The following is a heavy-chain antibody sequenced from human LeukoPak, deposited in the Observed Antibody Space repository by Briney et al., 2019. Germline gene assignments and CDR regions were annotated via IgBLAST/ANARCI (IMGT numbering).Heavy chain of an antibody. CDR2: MNPNRGNT. CDR1: GYTFTSYD. V-gene: IGHV1-8*01. CDR3: ARGLKGAARPNRYYYYMDV. Sequence: ASVKVSCKASGYTFTSYDINWVRQATGQGLEWMGWMNPNRGNTGYAQKLQGGGTMTRNTSISTAYMELSSLRSEDTAVYYCARGLKGAARPNRYYYYMDVWGKGTTVTVSS. D-gene: IGHD6-6*01. J-gene: IGHJ6*03.